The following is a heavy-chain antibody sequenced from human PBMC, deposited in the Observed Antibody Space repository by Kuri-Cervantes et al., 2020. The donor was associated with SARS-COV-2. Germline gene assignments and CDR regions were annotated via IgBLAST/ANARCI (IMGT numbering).Heavy chain of an antibody. J-gene: IGHJ3*02. CDR2: ISGSGGST. CDR3: AKGMKVGILAAFGI. D-gene: IGHD1-26*01. V-gene: IGHV3-NL1*01. CDR1: GFTFSSYG. Sequence: GGSLRLSCAASGFTFSSYGMHWVRQAPGKGLEWVSAISGSGGSTYYADSVKGRFTISRDNSKNTLYLQMNSLRAEDTAVYYCAKGMKVGILAAFGIWGQGTMVTVSS.